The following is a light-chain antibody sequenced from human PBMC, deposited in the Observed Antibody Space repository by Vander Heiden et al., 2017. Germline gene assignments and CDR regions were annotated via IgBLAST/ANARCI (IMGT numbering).Light chain of an antibody. V-gene: IGLV3-1*01. CDR3: QAWDSSTLYV. J-gene: IGLJ1*01. Sequence: SSELSQPPSVSVSPGQTASITCPGDKLGDKYASWYQQKPGQSPVLVIYQDSKRPSGIPDRFSGSNSGNTATLTISGTQAMDEADYYCQAWDSSTLYVFGTGTKVTVL. CDR1: KLGDKY. CDR2: QDS.